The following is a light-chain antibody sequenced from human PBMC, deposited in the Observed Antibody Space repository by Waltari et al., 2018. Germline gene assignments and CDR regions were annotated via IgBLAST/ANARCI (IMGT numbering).Light chain of an antibody. CDR1: SSDVGGYNY. CDR2: DVS. V-gene: IGLV2-14*03. CDR3: RSLSSSSTGV. Sequence: QSALTQPASVSGSPGQSITISCTGTSSDVGGYNYVSWYQQHPGKAPKIMIYDVSKRPAGVSSRFSGTTSGNAASLTISVLHAEEEADYYCRSLSSSSTGVFGGGTKLTVL. J-gene: IGLJ3*02.